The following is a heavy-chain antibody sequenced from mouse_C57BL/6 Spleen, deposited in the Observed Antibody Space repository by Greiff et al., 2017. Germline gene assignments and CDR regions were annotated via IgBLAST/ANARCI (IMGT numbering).Heavy chain of an antibody. CDR3: ARNVGDYDESYDFDY. CDR2: IWSGGST. CDR1: GFSLTSYG. V-gene: IGHV2-2*01. D-gene: IGHD2-4*01. J-gene: IGHJ2*01. Sequence: VKLMESGPGLVQPSQSLSITCTVSGFSLTSYGVHWVRQSPGQGLEWMGVIWSGGSTDYYAAFISRLSISKDNSKSQVFLKMNSLQDDDTTIYYCARNVGDYDESYDFDYWGQGTTLTVSS.